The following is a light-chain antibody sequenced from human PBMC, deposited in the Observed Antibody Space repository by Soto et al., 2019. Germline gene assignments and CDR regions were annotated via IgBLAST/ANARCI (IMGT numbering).Light chain of an antibody. V-gene: IGKV3-11*01. Sequence: EIVLTQSPATLSLSPGERATLSCRANQSVSTYLAWYQQQRGQDPKLLIYDSSHRATGIPARFTGSGSGTAFTLTISSLEPEDFAVYYCRQGSTTFGGGTKVDI. CDR2: DSS. J-gene: IGKJ4*01. CDR1: QSVSTY. CDR3: RQGSTT.